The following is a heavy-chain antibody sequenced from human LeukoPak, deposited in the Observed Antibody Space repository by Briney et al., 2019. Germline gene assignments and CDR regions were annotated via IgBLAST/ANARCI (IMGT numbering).Heavy chain of an antibody. Sequence: GGSLRLSCAASGFTFSSYAMSWVRQAPGKGLEWVSIIYSGGSTYYADSVKGRFTISRDNSKNILYLQMNSLRAEDTALYYCARVGYTDSWYSSPPFDYWGQGTLVTVSS. J-gene: IGHJ4*02. CDR2: IYSGGST. D-gene: IGHD6-13*01. V-gene: IGHV3-66*01. CDR3: ARVGYTDSWYSSPPFDY. CDR1: GFTFSSYA.